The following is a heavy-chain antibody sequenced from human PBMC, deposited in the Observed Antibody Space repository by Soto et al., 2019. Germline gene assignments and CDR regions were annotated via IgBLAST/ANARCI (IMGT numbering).Heavy chain of an antibody. J-gene: IGHJ2*01. CDR1: GYTFTGYY. CDR2: INPNSGGT. V-gene: IGHV1-2*02. D-gene: IGHD3-22*01. Sequence: QVQLVQSGAEVKKPGASVKVSCKASGYTFTGYYMHWVRQAPGQGLEWMGWINPNSGGTNYAQKFQGRVTMTRDTSNSTAYMELSRLRSDDTAVYYCARARDSSGYYYWYFDLWGRGTLVTVSS. CDR3: ARARDSSGYYYWYFDL.